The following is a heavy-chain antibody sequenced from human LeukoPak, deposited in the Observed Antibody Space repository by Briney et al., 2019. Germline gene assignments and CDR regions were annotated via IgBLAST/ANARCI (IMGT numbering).Heavy chain of an antibody. J-gene: IGHJ4*02. V-gene: IGHV3-7*04. CDR2: IKQGRSEK. D-gene: IGHD2-21*01. Sequence: GGSLRLSCAASGFTFSNYWMNWVRQAPGKGLEWVANIKQGRSEKYYVDSVKGRFTISRDNAKNSLYLQMNSLKPEDTAVYYCAGGGGWHIDDWGQGTQVTVSS. CDR3: AGGGGWHIDD. CDR1: GFTFSNYW.